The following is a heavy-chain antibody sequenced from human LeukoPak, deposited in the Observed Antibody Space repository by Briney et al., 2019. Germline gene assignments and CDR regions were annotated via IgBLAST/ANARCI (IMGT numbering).Heavy chain of an antibody. CDR1: GGSISSGGYY. J-gene: IGHJ4*02. CDR2: IYYSGST. D-gene: IGHD2-2*01. V-gene: IGHV4-31*03. CDR3: ASGSIDIVVVPALDY. Sequence: SETLSLTCTVSGGSISSGGYYWSWIPQHPGKGLEWIGYIYYSGSTYYNPSLKSRVTISVDTSKNQFSLKLSSVTAADTAVYYSASGSIDIVVVPALDYWGQGTLVTVSS.